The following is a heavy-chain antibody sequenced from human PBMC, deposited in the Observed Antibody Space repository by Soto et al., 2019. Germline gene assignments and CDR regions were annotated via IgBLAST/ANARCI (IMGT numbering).Heavy chain of an antibody. J-gene: IGHJ6*02. V-gene: IGHV4-31*03. D-gene: IGHD4-17*01. CDR1: GGSISSGGYY. CDR2: IYYSGST. Sequence: SETLSLTCTVSGGSISSGGYYWSWIRQHPGKGLEWIGYIYYSGSTYYNPSLKSRVTISVDTSKNQFSLKLSSVTAADTAVYYCARARGGGLTVTPKYYYGMDVWGQGTTVTVSS. CDR3: ARARGGGLTVTPKYYYGMDV.